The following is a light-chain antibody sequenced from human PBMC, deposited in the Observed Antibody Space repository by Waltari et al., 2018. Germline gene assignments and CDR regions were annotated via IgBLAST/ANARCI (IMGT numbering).Light chain of an antibody. CDR2: RDN. Sequence: QSVLTQSPSASGTPWQRVTISCSGSSSNIESNHVFWYQQIPGTAPKLLIFRDNMRPSGVPDLFSAAKSGTSASRAISGLRSEDEADYYCAAWDNSLSGVLFGGGTKLTVL. V-gene: IGLV1-47*01. CDR3: AAWDNSLSGVL. CDR1: SSNIESNH. J-gene: IGLJ2*01.